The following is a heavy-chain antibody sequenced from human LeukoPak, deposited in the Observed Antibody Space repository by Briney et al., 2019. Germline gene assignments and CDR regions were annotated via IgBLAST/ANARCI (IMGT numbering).Heavy chain of an antibody. D-gene: IGHD6-19*01. CDR3: ARRVAVAGYFDY. CDR2: IYYSEST. V-gene: IGHV4-59*08. J-gene: IGHJ4*02. Sequence: SETLSLTCTVSGGSISSYYWSWIRQPPGKGLEWIGYIYYSESTNYNPSLKSRVTISVDTSKNQFSLKLSSVTAADTAVYYCARRVAVAGYFDYWGQGTLVTVSS. CDR1: GGSISSYY.